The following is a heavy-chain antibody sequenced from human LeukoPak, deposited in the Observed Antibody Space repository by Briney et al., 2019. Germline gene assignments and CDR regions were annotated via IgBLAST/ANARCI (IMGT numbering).Heavy chain of an antibody. J-gene: IGHJ4*02. CDR3: ASFPQRWLPPAH. CDR2: INHSGST. Sequence: SETLSLTCAVYGGSFSGYYWSWIRQPPGKGLEWIGEINHSGSTNYNPSLKSRVTISVDTSKNQFSLKLSSVIAADTAVYYCASFPQRWLPPAHWGQGTLVTVSS. V-gene: IGHV4-34*01. CDR1: GGSFSGYY. D-gene: IGHD5-18*01.